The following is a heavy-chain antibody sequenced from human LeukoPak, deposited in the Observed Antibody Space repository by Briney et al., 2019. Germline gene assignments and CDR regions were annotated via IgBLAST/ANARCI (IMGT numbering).Heavy chain of an antibody. CDR2: INPSGGST. J-gene: IGHJ4*02. Sequence: ASVKVSCKAFGYTFISYYMNWVRQAPGQGLEWMGIINPSGGSTSYAQKFQGRVTMTRDTSTSTVYMELSSLRCEDTAVYYCARGRLSTVVSPLWDWGQGTLVTVSS. V-gene: IGHV1-46*01. CDR3: ARGRLSTVVSPLWD. D-gene: IGHD4-23*01. CDR1: GYTFISYY.